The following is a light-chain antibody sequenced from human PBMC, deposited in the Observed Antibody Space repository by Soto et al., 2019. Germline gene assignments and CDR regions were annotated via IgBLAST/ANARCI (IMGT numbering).Light chain of an antibody. CDR2: EVT. V-gene: IGLV2-14*01. CDR1: ISDIGGHHF. J-gene: IGLJ1*01. Sequence: QSSLTQPASVSGSPGQSITISCTGTISDIGGHHFVSWYQQQSGKAPKLVIYEVTDRPSGVSDRFSGSKSGNTASLTISGLQPEDEADYYRRSYTSSSLYVFGTGTKVTVL. CDR3: RSYTSSSLYV.